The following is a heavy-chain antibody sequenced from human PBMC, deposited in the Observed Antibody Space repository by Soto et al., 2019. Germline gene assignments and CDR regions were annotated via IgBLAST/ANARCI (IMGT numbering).Heavy chain of an antibody. CDR2: IIPILGIA. Sequence: SVKVSCKSSGYPFTHYTISWVRQAPGQGLEWMGRIIPILGIANYAQKFQGRVTITADKSTSTAYMELSSLRSEDTAVYYCARGYDLAFDIWGQGTMVTVSS. V-gene: IGHV1-69*02. CDR3: ARGYDLAFDI. CDR1: GYPFTHYT. D-gene: IGHD5-12*01. J-gene: IGHJ3*02.